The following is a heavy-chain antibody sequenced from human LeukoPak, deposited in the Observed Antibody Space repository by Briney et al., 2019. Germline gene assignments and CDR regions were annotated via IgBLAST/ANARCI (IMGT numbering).Heavy chain of an antibody. Sequence: GASVKVSCKASGYTFSSYGFSWVRQAPGQGLEWMGWINAYNGNTNYAQNLQGRVTMTTETSTSTDYMELRSLRSDDTAVYYCARRQGTTLNFDYWGQGTLVTVSS. CDR1: GYTFSSYG. J-gene: IGHJ4*02. V-gene: IGHV1-18*01. CDR2: INAYNGNT. D-gene: IGHD1-1*01. CDR3: ARRQGTTLNFDY.